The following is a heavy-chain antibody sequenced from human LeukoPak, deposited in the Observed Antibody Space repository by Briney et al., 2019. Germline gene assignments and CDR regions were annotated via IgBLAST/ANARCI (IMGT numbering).Heavy chain of an antibody. CDR3: ARSRGSSGWYWFDP. CDR2: INHSGST. V-gene: IGHV4-34*01. Sequence: SETLSLTCAVYGGSFSGYYWSWIRQPPGKGLEWIGEINHSGSTNYNPSLKSRVTISVDTSKNQFSLKLSSVTAADTAVYYCARSRGSSGWYWFDPWGQGTLVTVSS. J-gene: IGHJ5*02. D-gene: IGHD6-19*01. CDR1: GGSFSGYY.